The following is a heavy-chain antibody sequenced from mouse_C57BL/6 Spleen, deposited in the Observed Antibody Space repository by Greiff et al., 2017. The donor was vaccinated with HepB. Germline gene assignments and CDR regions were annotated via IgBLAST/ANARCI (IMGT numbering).Heavy chain of an antibody. J-gene: IGHJ4*01. Sequence: QVQLKESGAELVKPGASVKMSCKASGYTFTSYWITWVKQRPGQGLEWIGDIYPGSGSTNYNEKFKSKATLTVDTSSSKAYMQLSSLTSEDSAVYYCARDGYYEDAMDYWGQRTSVTVSS. V-gene: IGHV1-55*01. CDR3: ARDGYYEDAMDY. D-gene: IGHD2-3*01. CDR2: IYPGSGST. CDR1: GYTFTSYW.